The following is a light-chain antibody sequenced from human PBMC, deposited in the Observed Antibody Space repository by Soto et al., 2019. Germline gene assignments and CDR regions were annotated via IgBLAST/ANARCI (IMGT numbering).Light chain of an antibody. CDR1: QSISSY. CDR2: AAS. CDR3: QQSYSTPIT. J-gene: IGKJ5*01. Sequence: DIQMTQSPSSLSASVGDRVTITCRASQSISSYLNWYQQKPGKAPKVLICAASSLQSGVPSRFSGSGSGTDFTLTISSLQPEDFATYYCQQSYSTPITFGQGTRLEIK. V-gene: IGKV1-39*01.